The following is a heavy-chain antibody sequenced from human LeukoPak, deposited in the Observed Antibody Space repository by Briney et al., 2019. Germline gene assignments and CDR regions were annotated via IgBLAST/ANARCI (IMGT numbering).Heavy chain of an antibody. D-gene: IGHD3-3*01. CDR1: GFTFSSYG. V-gene: IGHV3-33*01. CDR3: ARDSSPYYDFWSGYFWFDP. J-gene: IGHJ5*02. CDR2: IWYDGSNK. Sequence: GGSLRLSCAASGFTFSSYGMHWVRQAPGKGLEWVAVIWYDGSNKYYADSVKGRFTISRDNSKNSLYLQMNSLRAEDTAVYYCARDSSPYYDFWSGYFWFDPWGQGTLVTVSS.